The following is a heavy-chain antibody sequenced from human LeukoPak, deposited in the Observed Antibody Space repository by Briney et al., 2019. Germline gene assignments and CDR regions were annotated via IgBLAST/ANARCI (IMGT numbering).Heavy chain of an antibody. CDR3: ARGRYYYGSGMGFDY. Sequence: SETLSLTCIVSGGSISSSSYYWGWIRQPPGKGLEWIGSIYYSGNTYYSPSLRSRVTISIDTSKNQFSLKLSSVTAADTAVYYCARGRYYYGSGMGFDYWGQGTLVTVSS. CDR1: GGSISSSSYY. D-gene: IGHD3-10*01. CDR2: IYYSGNT. J-gene: IGHJ4*02. V-gene: IGHV4-39*07.